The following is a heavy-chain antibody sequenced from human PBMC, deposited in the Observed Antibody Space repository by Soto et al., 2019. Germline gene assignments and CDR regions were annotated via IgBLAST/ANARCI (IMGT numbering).Heavy chain of an antibody. D-gene: IGHD6-13*01. CDR2: INPNSGGT. CDR1: GYTFTGYY. Sequence: WASVKVSCKASGYTFTGYYMHWVRQAPGQGLEWMGWINPNSGGTNYAQKFQGWVTMTRDTSISTAYMELSRLRSDDTAVYYCARTPGYSSSWYFDYWGQGTLVTVSS. V-gene: IGHV1-2*04. J-gene: IGHJ4*02. CDR3: ARTPGYSSSWYFDY.